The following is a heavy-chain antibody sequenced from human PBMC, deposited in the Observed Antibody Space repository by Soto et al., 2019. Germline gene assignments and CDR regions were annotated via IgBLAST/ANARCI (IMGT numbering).Heavy chain of an antibody. CDR3: ARKEDYGDYVDY. CDR2: IRVYNGNT. J-gene: IGHJ4*02. D-gene: IGHD4-17*01. V-gene: IGHV1-18*04. Sequence: QVQLVQSGPEVKKPGASVKVSCKASGYTFSRYGISWVRQAPGQGLEWMGWIRVYNGNTKYAQKVQDRVTMTTETSTSTAYMELRSLRSDDTAVYYWARKEDYGDYVDYGGQGTLFTVSS. CDR1: GYTFSRYG.